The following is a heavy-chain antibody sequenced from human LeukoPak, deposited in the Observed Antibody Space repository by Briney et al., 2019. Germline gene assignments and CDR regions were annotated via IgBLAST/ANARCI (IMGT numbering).Heavy chain of an antibody. CDR2: INNRGGT. Sequence: SETLSLTCTVSGVSVSSFFWSWIRQPPGKGLEFIGYINNRGGTKINLSLASRVTISLGTPQNQFHLRLQSVTAADAAVYYCAREKALMDHYDFSGYDWEYWGQGSLVIVSS. V-gene: IGHV4-4*08. CDR1: GVSVSSFF. CDR3: AREKALMDHYDFSGYDWEY. D-gene: IGHD3-22*01. J-gene: IGHJ4*02.